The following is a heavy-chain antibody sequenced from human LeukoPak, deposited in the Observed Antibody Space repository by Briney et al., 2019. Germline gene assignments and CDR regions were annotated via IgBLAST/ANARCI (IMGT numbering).Heavy chain of an antibody. CDR2: ISAYNGNT. Sequence: GASVKVSCKASDYTFTSYGISWVRQAPGQGLEWMGWISAYNGNTNYAQKLQGRVTMTTDTSTSTVYMELRSLRSDDTAVYYCARMRGSYLPDYWGQGTLVTVSS. J-gene: IGHJ4*02. CDR3: ARMRGSYLPDY. CDR1: DYTFTSYG. D-gene: IGHD1-26*01. V-gene: IGHV1-18*01.